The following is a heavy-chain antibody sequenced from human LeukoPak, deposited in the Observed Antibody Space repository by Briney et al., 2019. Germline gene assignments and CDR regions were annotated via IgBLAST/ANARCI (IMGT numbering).Heavy chain of an antibody. CDR1: GFTFNNYG. V-gene: IGHV3-23*01. J-gene: IGHJ3*02. Sequence: GGSLGLSCAASGFTFNNYGMNWVRQAPGKGLEWVSGISGPGGNTYYADSVKGRFTISRDNSKNTLYLQMNSLRAEDTAVYYCAKKVGGVYAFDIWGQGTMVTVSS. D-gene: IGHD3-16*01. CDR2: ISGPGGNT. CDR3: AKKVGGVYAFDI.